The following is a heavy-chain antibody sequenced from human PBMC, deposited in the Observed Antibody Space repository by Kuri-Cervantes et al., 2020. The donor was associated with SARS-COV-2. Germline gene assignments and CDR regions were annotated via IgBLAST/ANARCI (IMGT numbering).Heavy chain of an antibody. Sequence: SETRSPTCPVSGGSISSYYWSWIRQPPGKGLEWIGYIYYSGSTNYNPSLKSRVSISVDTPKNQFSLKLSSVTAADTAVYYCARMRIAAAGTGGFDPWGQGTLVIVSS. CDR2: IYYSGST. V-gene: IGHV4-59*01. CDR3: ARMRIAAAGTGGFDP. D-gene: IGHD6-13*01. J-gene: IGHJ5*02. CDR1: GGSISSYY.